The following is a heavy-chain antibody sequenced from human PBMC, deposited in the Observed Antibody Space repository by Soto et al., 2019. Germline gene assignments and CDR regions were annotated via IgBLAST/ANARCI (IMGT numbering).Heavy chain of an antibody. CDR1: GFTFSSYA. Sequence: PGGSLRLSCAASGFTFSSYAMSWVRQAPGKGLEWVSAISGSGGSTYYADSVKGRFTISRDNSKNTLYLQMNSLRAEDTAVYYCARTINYVDTAMVSDYWGQGTLVTVAS. D-gene: IGHD5-18*01. CDR3: ARTINYVDTAMVSDY. J-gene: IGHJ4*02. V-gene: IGHV3-23*01. CDR2: ISGSGGST.